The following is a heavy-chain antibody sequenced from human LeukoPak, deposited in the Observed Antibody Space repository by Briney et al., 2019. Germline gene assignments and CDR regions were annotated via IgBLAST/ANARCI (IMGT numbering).Heavy chain of an antibody. V-gene: IGHV4-4*07. CDR3: ARSYGDYAQPDAFDI. CDR2: IYTSGST. CDR1: GGSISSYY. Sequence: SETLSLTCTVSGGSISSYYWSWIRQPAGKGLEWIGRIYTSGSTNYSPSLKSRVTMSVDTSKNQFSLKLSSVTAADTAVYYCARSYGDYAQPDAFDIWGQGTMVTVSS. J-gene: IGHJ3*02. D-gene: IGHD4-17*01.